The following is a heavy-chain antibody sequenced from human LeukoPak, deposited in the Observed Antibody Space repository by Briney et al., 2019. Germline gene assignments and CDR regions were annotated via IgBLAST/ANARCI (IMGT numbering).Heavy chain of an antibody. D-gene: IGHD6-19*01. CDR2: ISTSSSYI. Sequence: GGSLRLSCAASGFTFSSYSMNWVRQAPGKGLEWVSSISTSSSYIYYADSVKGRFTISRDNAKKSLYLQMNSLRADDTAVYYCARGASVVAGNDNAFDIWGQGTMITVSS. V-gene: IGHV3-21*01. CDR1: GFTFSSYS. CDR3: ARGASVVAGNDNAFDI. J-gene: IGHJ3*02.